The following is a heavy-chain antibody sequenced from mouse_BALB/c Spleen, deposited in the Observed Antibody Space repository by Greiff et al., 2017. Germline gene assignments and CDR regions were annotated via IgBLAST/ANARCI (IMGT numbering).Heavy chain of an antibody. CDR3: ARRDYGYWYFDV. CDR1: GFTFSSYY. D-gene: IGHD2-4*01. Sequence: EVKLVESGGGLVKLGGSLKLSCAASGFTFSSYYMSWVRQTPEKRLELVAAINSNGGSTYYPDTVKGRFTISRDNAKNTLYLQMSSLKSEDTALYYCARRDYGYWYFDVWGAGTTVTVSS. V-gene: IGHV5-6-2*01. J-gene: IGHJ1*01. CDR2: INSNGGST.